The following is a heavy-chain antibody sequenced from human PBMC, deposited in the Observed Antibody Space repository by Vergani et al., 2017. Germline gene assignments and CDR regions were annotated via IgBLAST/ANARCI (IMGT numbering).Heavy chain of an antibody. V-gene: IGHV4-61*02. CDR2: IHTSGST. J-gene: IGHJ4*02. Sequence: QVQLQESGPGLVKPSQTLSLTCTVSGGSINSHNYYWSWIRPPAGKGLEWIGRIHTSGSTNHNPSLKSRVTMSEDTSKNQFSLNLTSVTAADTAVYFCAGGSCLGGSCYKPLFDYWGQGILVTVSS. CDR1: GGSINSHNYY. D-gene: IGHD2-15*01. CDR3: AGGSCLGGSCYKPLFDY.